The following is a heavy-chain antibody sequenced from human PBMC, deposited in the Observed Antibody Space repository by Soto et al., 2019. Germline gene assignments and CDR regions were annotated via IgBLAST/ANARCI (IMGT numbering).Heavy chain of an antibody. J-gene: IGHJ4*02. CDR3: ARDHLLRGSLDVLMTYYFDY. V-gene: IGHV1-46*01. CDR2: INPSGGST. Sequence: QVQLVQSGAEVKKPGASVKVSCKASGYTFTSYYMHWVRQAPGQGLEWMGIINPSGGSTSYAQKFQRSVTMTRDTSTSTVYMELSSLRSEDTAVYYCARDHLLRGSLDVLMTYYFDYWGQGTLVTVSS. CDR1: GYTFTSYY. D-gene: IGHD2-8*01.